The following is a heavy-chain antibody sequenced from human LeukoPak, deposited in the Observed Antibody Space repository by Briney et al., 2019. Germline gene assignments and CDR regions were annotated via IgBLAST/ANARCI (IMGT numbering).Heavy chain of an antibody. V-gene: IGHV3-23*01. CDR1: DFTFYSYG. CDR3: AKSKSGSWYFLFDY. Sequence: GGTLRLSCAASDFTFYSYGMSWVRQAPGKGLEWVSAISGNSDTTYYADSVKGRFTISRDNSKNTLYLQMNSLRAEDTAVYYCAKSKSGSWYFLFDYWGQGTLVTVSS. D-gene: IGHD6-13*01. J-gene: IGHJ4*02. CDR2: ISGNSDTT.